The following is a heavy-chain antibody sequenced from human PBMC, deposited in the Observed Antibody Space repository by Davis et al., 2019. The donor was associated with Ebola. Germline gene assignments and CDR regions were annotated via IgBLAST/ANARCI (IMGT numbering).Heavy chain of an antibody. J-gene: IGHJ6*04. CDR3: ARGWLRGGMDV. V-gene: IGHV6-1*01. CDR1: GDSVSSRSTA. CDR2: TSFKSKWYN. Sequence: HSQTLSLTCAISGDSVSSRSTAWSWPRQSPSSGLEWLGRTSFKSKWYNDYAASVKSRITINPDTSKNQFTLQLTSVTPEDTALYYCARGWLRGGMDVWGEGTTVTVSS. D-gene: IGHD5-18*01.